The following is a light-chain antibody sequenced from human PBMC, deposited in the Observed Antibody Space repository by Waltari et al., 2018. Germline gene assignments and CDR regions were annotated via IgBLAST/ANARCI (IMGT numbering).Light chain of an antibody. V-gene: IGKV3-20*01. CDR1: QSVSSSY. J-gene: IGKJ1*01. Sequence: ESVLTQSPGTLSLSPGERATVSCRASQSVSSSYLAWYQQQPGQAPSLLIYGASSMATAIPARFSGSGSGTDFTLTISRLEPEDFAVYYCQQYGSSLWTFGQGTKVEIK. CDR2: GAS. CDR3: QQYGSSLWT.